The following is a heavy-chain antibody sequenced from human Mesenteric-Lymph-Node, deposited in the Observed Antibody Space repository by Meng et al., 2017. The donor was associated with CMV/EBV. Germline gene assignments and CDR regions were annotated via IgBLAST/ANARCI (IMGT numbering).Heavy chain of an antibody. D-gene: IGHD3-3*01. Sequence: LSLTCAASGFTFSSYSMNWVRQAPGKGLEWVAFIRYDGSNKYYADSVKGRFTISRDNAKNTLYLQMNSLRAEDTAVYYCARDPYYDFWSGWGNYYYYGMDVWGQGTTVTVSS. CDR1: GFTFSSYS. J-gene: IGHJ6*02. V-gene: IGHV3-33*08. CDR3: ARDPYYDFWSGWGNYYYYGMDV. CDR2: IRYDGSNK.